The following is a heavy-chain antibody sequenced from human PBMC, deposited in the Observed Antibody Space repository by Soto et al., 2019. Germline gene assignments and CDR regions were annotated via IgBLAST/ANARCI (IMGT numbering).Heavy chain of an antibody. CDR1: GYTLTELS. Sequence: ASVKVSCKVSGYTLTELSMHWVRQAPGKGLEWMGGFDPEDGETIYAQKFQGRVTMTEDTSTDTAYMELSSLRSEDTAVYYCATVYRVFGVAYYYYYYGMDVWGQGTTVTVSS. CDR2: FDPEDGET. CDR3: ATVYRVFGVAYYYYYYGMDV. D-gene: IGHD3-3*01. J-gene: IGHJ6*02. V-gene: IGHV1-24*01.